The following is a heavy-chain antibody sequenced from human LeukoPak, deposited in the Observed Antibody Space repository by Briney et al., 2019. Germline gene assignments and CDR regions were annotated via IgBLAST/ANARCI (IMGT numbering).Heavy chain of an antibody. CDR1: GDSVSSKSAA. V-gene: IGHV6-1*01. Sequence: SQTLSLTCAISGDSVSSKSAAWNWIRQSPSRGLEWLGRTYYRSKWSSGYAESVKSRITINPDTSKNQFSLQLKSVTPEDTAVYYCAKDPSPYYYDSSGYPAYWGQGTLVTVSS. J-gene: IGHJ4*02. D-gene: IGHD3-22*01. CDR2: TYYRSKWSS. CDR3: AKDPSPYYYDSSGYPAY.